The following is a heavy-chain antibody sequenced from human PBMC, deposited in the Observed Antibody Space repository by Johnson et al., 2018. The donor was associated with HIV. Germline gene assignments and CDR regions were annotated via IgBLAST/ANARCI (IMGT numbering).Heavy chain of an antibody. D-gene: IGHD2-8*02. CDR1: GFSFSSYG. Sequence: QMQLVESGGGVVQPGRSLRLSCAASGFSFSSYGMHWVRQLPGKGLAWVAVIWYDGSNNSYADSVKGRFTISRDNSKDTLSLQMNSLRDEDTAVYYCAKVRRPGGVLDAFDIWGQGTTVTVSS. V-gene: IGHV3-33*06. CDR2: IWYDGSNN. J-gene: IGHJ3*02. CDR3: AKVRRPGGVLDAFDI.